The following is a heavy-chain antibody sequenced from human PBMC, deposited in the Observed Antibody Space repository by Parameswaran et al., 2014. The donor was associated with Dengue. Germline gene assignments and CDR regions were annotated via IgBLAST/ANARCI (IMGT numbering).Heavy chain of an antibody. J-gene: IGHJ4*02. Sequence: VRQAPGKGLEWIGEINHSGSTNYNPSLKSRVTISVDTSKNQFSLKLSSVTAADTAVYYCARGGRYCSSTSCYRGRSLTCFDYWGQGTLVTVSS. CDR2: INHSGST. V-gene: IGHV4-34*01. D-gene: IGHD2-2*02. CDR3: ARGGRYCSSTSCYRGRSLTCFDY.